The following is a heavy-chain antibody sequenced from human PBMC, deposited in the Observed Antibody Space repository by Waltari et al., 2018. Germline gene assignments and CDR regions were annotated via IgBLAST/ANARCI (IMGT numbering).Heavy chain of an antibody. CDR3: VAELGQSDY. Sequence: QVQLVESGGGVVQPGGSLRLSCAASGFAFSNHGMHWLRQSPGKGLDWVAFIQKDARYENYAASVKDRVSIARDDSKNTLYLQMNSLSSEDTAVYDCVAELGQSDYWGQGTLVTVSS. J-gene: IGHJ4*02. D-gene: IGHD7-27*01. V-gene: IGHV3-30*02. CDR2: IQKDARYE. CDR1: GFAFSNHG.